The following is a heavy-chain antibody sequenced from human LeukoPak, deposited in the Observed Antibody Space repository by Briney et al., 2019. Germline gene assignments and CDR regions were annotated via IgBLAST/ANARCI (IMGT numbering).Heavy chain of an antibody. CDR2: TYYRSKWYN. CDR1: GDSVSSNSAA. J-gene: IGHJ4*02. CDR3: ARVVRGVIDY. D-gene: IGHD3-10*01. V-gene: IGHV6-1*01. Sequence: SHTLSLTCALSGDSVSSNSAAWHWIRQSPSRGLEWLGRTYYRSKWYNDYAVSVKSQITINPGTSKNQFSLQLNSVTPEDTAVYYCARVVRGVIDYWGQGTLVTVSS.